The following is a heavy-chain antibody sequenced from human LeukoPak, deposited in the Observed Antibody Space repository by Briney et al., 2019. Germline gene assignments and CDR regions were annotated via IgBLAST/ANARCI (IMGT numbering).Heavy chain of an antibody. J-gene: IGHJ4*02. V-gene: IGHV3-11*01. CDR3: ARGHHGLEC. CDR1: GPTFSDFY. CDR2: ISSSGDTI. Sequence: GGSLRLSCAASGPTFSDFYMSWIRQAPGKGLEWVSHISSSGDTIYYADSVRGRFTISRDNAKNSLYLQMNSLRADDTALYYCARGHHGLECWGQGALVIVSS. D-gene: IGHD4-17*01.